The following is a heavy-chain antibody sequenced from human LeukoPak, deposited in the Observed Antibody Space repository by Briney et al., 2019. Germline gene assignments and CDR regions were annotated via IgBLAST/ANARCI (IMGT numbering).Heavy chain of an antibody. D-gene: IGHD6-19*01. Sequence: GESLKISCKGSGYSYITYCIGWVRQVPGKGLEWMGIIFPGDSDTRYSPSFQGQVTISADKSITTAYLQWSSLEASDTAMYYCARTGYSSVWYGGFEISGQGTLVTVSS. J-gene: IGHJ3*02. V-gene: IGHV5-51*01. CDR1: GYSYITYC. CDR3: ARTGYSSVWYGGFEI. CDR2: IFPGDSDT.